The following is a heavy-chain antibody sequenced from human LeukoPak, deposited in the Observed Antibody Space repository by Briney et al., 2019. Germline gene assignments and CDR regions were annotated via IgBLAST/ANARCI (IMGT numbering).Heavy chain of an antibody. CDR3: ARVPSGSYSYFDS. CDR2: IYYSGST. D-gene: IGHD1-26*01. Sequence: SETLSLTCTVSGGSISSSSYYWGWIRQPPGKGLEWIGSIYYSGSTYYNPSLKGRVTISVDTSKNQFSLKLSSVTAADTAVYYCARVPSGSYSYFDSWGQGTLVTVSS. CDR1: GGSISSSSYY. J-gene: IGHJ4*02. V-gene: IGHV4-39*07.